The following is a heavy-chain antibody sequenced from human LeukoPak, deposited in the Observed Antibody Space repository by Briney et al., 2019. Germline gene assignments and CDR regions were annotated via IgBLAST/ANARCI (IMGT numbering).Heavy chain of an antibody. CDR1: GFTFSSYW. V-gene: IGHV3-74*01. J-gene: IGHJ4*02. CDR2: ISNDVSIT. D-gene: IGHD6-19*01. CDR3: VRIKYSGGWLGPDF. Sequence: GGSLRLSCAASGFTFSSYWMHWVRQAPGKGLVWVSRISNDVSITTYADSVKGRFTISSDNAKNTLYLQMNSLRAEDTAVYYCVRIKYSGGWLGPDFWGQGTLVTVST.